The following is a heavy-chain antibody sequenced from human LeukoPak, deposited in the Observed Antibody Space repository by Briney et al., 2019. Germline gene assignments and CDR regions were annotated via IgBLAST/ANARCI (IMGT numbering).Heavy chain of an antibody. V-gene: IGHV3-23*01. CDR3: AKDLIYDILTVGDPY. D-gene: IGHD3-9*01. J-gene: IGHJ4*02. CDR1: GFTFNSYA. CDR2: ISGNGGST. Sequence: GGSLRLSCAASGFTFNSYAMNWVRQAPGKGLEWVSAISGNGGSTYYADSVKGRFTISRDNSKNTLYLQVNSLRVDDTALYYCAKDLIYDILTVGDPYWGQGTLVTVSS.